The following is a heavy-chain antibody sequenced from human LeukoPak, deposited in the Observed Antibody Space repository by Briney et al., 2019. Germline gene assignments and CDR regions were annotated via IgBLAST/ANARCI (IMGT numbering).Heavy chain of an antibody. CDR2: IFPKTGGT. CDR3: ARDYYESGRHMSIFDY. J-gene: IGHJ4*02. V-gene: IGHV1-2*06. Sequence: ASVKVSCKASGYTFIDYYMHWVRQTPGQGLEWMGRIFPKTGGTNYARKFQGRVSMTSDTSISTVYMELIRLRSDDTALYYCARDYYESGRHMSIFDYWGQGTLVPVSS. CDR1: GYTFIDYY. D-gene: IGHD3-10*01.